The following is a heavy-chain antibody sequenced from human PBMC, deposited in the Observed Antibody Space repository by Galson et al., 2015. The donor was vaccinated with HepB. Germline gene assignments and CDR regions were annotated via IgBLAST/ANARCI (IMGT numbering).Heavy chain of an antibody. V-gene: IGHV3-23*01. CDR3: AIAYEMDTLFLGYDAFDI. D-gene: IGHD5-24*01. J-gene: IGHJ3*02. CDR2: TSGRGGST. CDR1: GFTFSRYG. Sequence: LRLSYAVSGFTFSRYGLSWVRQAPGKGLAWVSGTSGRGGSTYYADTVKGRFTISRDKSKTTLYLPMNSLRADDTAVYYLAIAYEMDTLFLGYDAFDIRGQGTMVTVSS.